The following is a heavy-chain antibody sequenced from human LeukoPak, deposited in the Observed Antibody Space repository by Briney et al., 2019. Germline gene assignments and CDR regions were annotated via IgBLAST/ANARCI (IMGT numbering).Heavy chain of an antibody. V-gene: IGHV3-66*01. CDR3: ASDFWSGYPTSDDAFDI. D-gene: IGHD3-3*01. CDR1: GFTVSSNY. J-gene: IGHJ3*02. CDR2: IYSGGST. Sequence: GGSLRLSCAASGFTVSSNYMSWVRQAPGKGLEWVSVIYSGGSTYYADSVKGRFTISRDNAKNSLYLQMNSLRAEDTAVYYCASDFWSGYPTSDDAFDIWGQGTMVTVSS.